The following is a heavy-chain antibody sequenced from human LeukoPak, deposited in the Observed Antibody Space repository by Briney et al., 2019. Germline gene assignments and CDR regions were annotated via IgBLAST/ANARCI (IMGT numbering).Heavy chain of an antibody. Sequence: PGGSLRLSCTASGFTFNNYAMSWVRQAPGKGLEWVSGISGNGGTTHYADSVKGRFTISRDNSRNTVFLQMNSLRAEDTAIYYCAKLPAALRTLDYWRQGTLVTVSS. CDR2: ISGNGGTT. CDR1: GFTFNNYA. D-gene: IGHD2-2*01. J-gene: IGHJ4*02. CDR3: AKLPAALRTLDY. V-gene: IGHV3-23*01.